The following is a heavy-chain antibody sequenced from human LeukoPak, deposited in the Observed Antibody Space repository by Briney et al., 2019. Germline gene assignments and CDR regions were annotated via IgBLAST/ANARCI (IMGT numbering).Heavy chain of an antibody. CDR2: VPYDGGHK. V-gene: IGHV3-30*03. CDR3: ARDRINMMVMGHDSGLDC. J-gene: IGHJ4*02. Sequence: GGSLTLSCLGSGFSLSDYGIHWVRQAAGKGLEWVAVVPYDGGHKYYADSVKGRFTISRDTSSDTVSLQMSSLSVEVTALYYCARDRINMMVMGHDSGLDCWGQGTLVTVSS. CDR1: GFSLSDYG. D-gene: IGHD3-22*01.